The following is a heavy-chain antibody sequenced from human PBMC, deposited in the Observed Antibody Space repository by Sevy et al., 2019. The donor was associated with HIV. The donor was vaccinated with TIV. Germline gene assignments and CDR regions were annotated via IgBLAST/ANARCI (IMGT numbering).Heavy chain of an antibody. CDR3: ETTVSCGGDCYFFDP. CDR1: GDIFRNFV. D-gene: IGHD2-21*02. J-gene: IGHJ5*02. CDR2: IITISGTA. Sequence: ASVKVSCKASGDIFRNFVITWVRQAPGQGLEWMGGIITISGTANNAQKYNGRVTITADEATSTVYMELRSLRSEDTAVYYCETTVSCGGDCYFFDPWGQGTLVTVSS. V-gene: IGHV1-69*13.